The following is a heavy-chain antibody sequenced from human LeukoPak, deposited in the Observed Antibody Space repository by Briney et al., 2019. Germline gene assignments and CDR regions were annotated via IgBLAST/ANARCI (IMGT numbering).Heavy chain of an antibody. CDR1: DVPFRVYT. CDR3: VRDGNYISHVIDY. D-gene: IGHD1-7*01. V-gene: IGHV3-21*01. CDR2: ISGSSDSI. J-gene: IGHJ4*02. Sequence: GGSLRLSCAASDVPFRVYTMNWVRQAPGKGLEWIASISGSSDSIYYADSVRGRFTSSRDNAKNSVFLQMTTVRGDDTGVYYCVRDGNYISHVIDYWGQGTLVIVSS.